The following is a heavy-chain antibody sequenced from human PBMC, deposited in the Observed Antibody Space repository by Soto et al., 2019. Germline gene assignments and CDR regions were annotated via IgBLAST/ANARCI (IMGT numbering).Heavy chain of an antibody. CDR3: AKGQPATVTYFDS. V-gene: IGHV3-23*01. CDR2: ISGSGGST. CDR1: GFTFSTYA. J-gene: IGHJ4*02. Sequence: EVQLLESGGGLVQPGGSLRLSCAASGFTFSTYAMSWVRQAPGKGLEWVSGISGSGGSTYYADSVKGRFTISRDKSKSMLYLPMNVLSAEDTAIYYCAKGQPATVTYFDSWGQGTLVTVSS. D-gene: IGHD2-21*02.